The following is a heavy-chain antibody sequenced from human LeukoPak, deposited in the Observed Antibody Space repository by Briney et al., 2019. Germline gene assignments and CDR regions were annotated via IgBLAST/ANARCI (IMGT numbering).Heavy chain of an antibody. D-gene: IGHD2-21*02. Sequence: ASVKVSCKVSGYTLTELSMHWVRQAPGKGLEWMGGFDPEDGETIYAQKFQGRVTMTEDTSTDTAYMELGSLRSEDTAVYYCATRVEGPNLAYCGGDCYARGAFDIWGQGTMVTVSS. CDR1: GYTLTELS. CDR3: ATRVEGPNLAYCGGDCYARGAFDI. CDR2: FDPEDGET. V-gene: IGHV1-24*01. J-gene: IGHJ3*02.